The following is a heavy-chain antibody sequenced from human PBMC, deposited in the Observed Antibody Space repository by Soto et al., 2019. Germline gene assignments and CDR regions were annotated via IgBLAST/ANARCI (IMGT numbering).Heavy chain of an antibody. CDR1: GLTFSNSR. J-gene: IGHJ4*02. V-gene: IGHV3-74*01. CDR3: AREGYSNSGTYFDY. Sequence: EVQVVESGGGLVQPGGSLRLSCAASGLTFSNSRMHWVRQAPGKGLVWVSRVNTDGRGTNYADSVQGRFTISRDNAKNTLYLQMNSLRAEDTAVYYCAREGYSNSGTYFDYWGQGTLVTVSS. CDR2: VNTDGRGT. D-gene: IGHD6-13*01.